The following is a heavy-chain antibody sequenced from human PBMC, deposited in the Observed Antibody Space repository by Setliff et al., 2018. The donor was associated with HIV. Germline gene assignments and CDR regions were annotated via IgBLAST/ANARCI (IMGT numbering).Heavy chain of an antibody. J-gene: IGHJ6*02. Sequence: ASVKVSCKASGSTFNNYGISWVRQAPGQGLEWMGWINTHSGNTNYAQKLQGRVTMTTDTSTSTAYMELRSLRSDDTAVYYCAREIGDYYDSSGYYPPTDYYYGMDVWGQGTTVTVSS. D-gene: IGHD3-22*01. V-gene: IGHV1-18*01. CDR1: GSTFNNYG. CDR3: AREIGDYYDSSGYYPPTDYYYGMDV. CDR2: INTHSGNT.